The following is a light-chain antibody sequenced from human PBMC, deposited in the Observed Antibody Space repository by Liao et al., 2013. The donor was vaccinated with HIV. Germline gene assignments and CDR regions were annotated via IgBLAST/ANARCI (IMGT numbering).Light chain of an antibody. CDR1: NIGSKS. J-gene: IGLJ2*01. V-gene: IGLV3-21*04. CDR3: QVWHSSSDL. Sequence: SYELTQPPSVSVAPGKTASITCGGNNIGSKSVHWYQQKPGQAPVLVIYYNSDRPSGIPERFSGSNSGNTATLTISRVEAGDEADYYCQVWHSSSDLFGGGTRLTVL. CDR2: YNS.